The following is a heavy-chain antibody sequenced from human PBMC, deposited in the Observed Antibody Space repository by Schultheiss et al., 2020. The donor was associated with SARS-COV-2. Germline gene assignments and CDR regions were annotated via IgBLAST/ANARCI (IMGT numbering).Heavy chain of an antibody. V-gene: IGHV3-48*03. CDR2: MSGGGKTI. J-gene: IGHJ4*02. D-gene: IGHD6-19*01. CDR1: GFPFSGYE. CDR3: ARVSGRSFDY. Sequence: GGSLRLSCAASGFPFSGYEMTWVRQAPGKGLEWVSYMSGGGKTIYYADSMKGRFTISRDNAKGSLYLQMNSLRVEDMAVYYCARVSGRSFDYWGQGTLVTVSS.